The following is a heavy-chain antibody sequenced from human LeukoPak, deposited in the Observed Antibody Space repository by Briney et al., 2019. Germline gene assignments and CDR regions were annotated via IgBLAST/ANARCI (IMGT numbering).Heavy chain of an antibody. D-gene: IGHD3-22*01. CDR2: ITSSSSYI. CDR3: ARHVVAVGFDY. Sequence: GGSLRLSCAASGFTFSSYSMNWVRQAPGKGLEWVSSITSSSSYIYYADSVKGRFTISRDNAKNSLYLQMNSLRAEDTAVYYCARHVVAVGFDYWGQGTLVTVSS. CDR1: GFTFSSYS. J-gene: IGHJ4*02. V-gene: IGHV3-21*01.